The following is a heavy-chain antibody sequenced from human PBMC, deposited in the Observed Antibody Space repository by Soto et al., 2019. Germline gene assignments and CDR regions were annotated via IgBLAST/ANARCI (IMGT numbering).Heavy chain of an antibody. J-gene: IGHJ4*02. V-gene: IGHV3-33*08. CDR3: AREGYSSSSPYFDY. CDR2: ICYDGSDK. D-gene: IGHD6-6*01. Sequence: GGSLRLSCAASGFTFSSHAMGWLRQAPGKGPEWVAVICYDGSDKYYADSVKGRFTISRDNSKNTLYLQMNSLRAEDTAVYYCAREGYSSSSPYFDYWGQGTLVTVSS. CDR1: GFTFSSHA.